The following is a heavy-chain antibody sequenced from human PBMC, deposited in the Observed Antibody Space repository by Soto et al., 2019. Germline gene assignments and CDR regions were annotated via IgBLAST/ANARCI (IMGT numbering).Heavy chain of an antibody. CDR2: INPKTGDT. J-gene: IGHJ5*02. V-gene: IGHV1-2*02. CDR1: GYTFTDFY. Sequence: QEQLVQSGTEVKKPGASVTVSCKSSGYTFTDFYLHWLRQAPGQGLEWVGRINPKTGDTKSSQKFQGRVTMSSDTSVSTAYIDLTSLTSDDTAMYYCATVTNGTTGWYHPWGQGTRVTVSS. D-gene: IGHD1-1*01. CDR3: ATVTNGTTGWYHP.